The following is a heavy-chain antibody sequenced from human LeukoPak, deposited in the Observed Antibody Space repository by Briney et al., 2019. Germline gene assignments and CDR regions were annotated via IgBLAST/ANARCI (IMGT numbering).Heavy chain of an antibody. CDR2: IHIDGET. CDR1: EFTVSTNC. Sequence: GGSLRLSCVASEFTVSTNCMSWVRQAPGKGLQWVSIIHIDGETHYADSVKGRFTMSRDNSKNTVYLQMNSLRSEDTAVYYCARDGLDSSGPVAFDIWGQGTMVTVAS. J-gene: IGHJ3*02. D-gene: IGHD3-22*01. V-gene: IGHV3-66*01. CDR3: ARDGLDSSGPVAFDI.